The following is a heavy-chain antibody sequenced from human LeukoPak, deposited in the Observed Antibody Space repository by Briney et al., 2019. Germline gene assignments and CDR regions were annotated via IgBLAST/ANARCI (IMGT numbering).Heavy chain of an antibody. V-gene: IGHV4-59*01. J-gene: IGHJ4*02. D-gene: IGHD6-13*01. CDR3: ASTGIAAAGDY. CDR1: GGSISSYY. Sequence: PSETLSLTCTVSGGSISSYYWSWIRQPPGKGLEWIGYMYYSGSTNYNPSLKSRVTISVDTSKNQFSLKLSSVTAADTAVYYCASTGIAAAGDYWGQGTLVTVSS. CDR2: MYYSGST.